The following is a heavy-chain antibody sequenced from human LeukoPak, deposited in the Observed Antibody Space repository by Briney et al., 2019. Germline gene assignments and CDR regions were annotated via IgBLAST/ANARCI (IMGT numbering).Heavy chain of an antibody. J-gene: IGHJ4*02. CDR2: ISSSGSTI. D-gene: IGHD6-13*01. V-gene: IGHV3-11*01. CDR3: ARVSEIAAAGTVDC. Sequence: GGSLRLSCAASGFTVSSNYMSWVRQAPGKGLEWVSYISSSGSTIYYADSVKGRFTISRDNAKNSLYLQMNSLRAEDTAVYYCARVSEIAAAGTVDCWGQGTLVTVSS. CDR1: GFTVSSNY.